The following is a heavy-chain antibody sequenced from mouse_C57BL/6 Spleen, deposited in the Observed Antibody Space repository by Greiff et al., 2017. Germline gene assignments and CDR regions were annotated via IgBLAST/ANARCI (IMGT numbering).Heavy chain of an antibody. J-gene: IGHJ3*01. Sequence: VQLQQSGAELVRPGTSVKVSCKASGYAFTNYLIEWVKQRPGQGLEWIGVINPGSGGNNYNETFKGKATLTADKSSSTAYMQLSSLTSEDSAVYCCARTTAQATAYWGQVTLVTVSA. V-gene: IGHV1-54*01. CDR2: INPGSGGN. CDR1: GYAFTNYL. D-gene: IGHD3-2*02. CDR3: ARTTAQATAY.